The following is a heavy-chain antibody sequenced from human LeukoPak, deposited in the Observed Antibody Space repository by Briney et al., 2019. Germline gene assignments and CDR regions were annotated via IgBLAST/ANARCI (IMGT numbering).Heavy chain of an antibody. D-gene: IGHD2-21*02. V-gene: IGHV4-38-2*02. CDR2: IYHSGST. CDR3: ASCASGGDCYSAWYFDL. CDR1: GYSISSGYY. Sequence: SETLSLTCTVSGYSISSGYYWGWIRQPPGKGLEWIGSIYHSGSTYYNPSLKSRVTISVDTSKNQFSLKLSSVTAADTAVYYCASCASGGDCYSAWYFDLWGRGTLVTVSS. J-gene: IGHJ2*01.